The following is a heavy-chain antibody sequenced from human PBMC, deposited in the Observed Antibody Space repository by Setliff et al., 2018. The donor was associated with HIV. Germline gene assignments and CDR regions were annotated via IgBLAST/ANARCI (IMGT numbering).Heavy chain of an antibody. J-gene: IGHJ3*02. Sequence: PGESLKISCKGSGYTFSRYWIGWVRQMPGKGLEWMGIINVGDSDTRYSPSFQGQVTISADKSISTAYLQWSSLKASDTAMYYCSRTTRTVYYDSSAYDAFDSWGQGTLVTVSS. CDR1: GYTFSRYW. D-gene: IGHD3-22*01. CDR3: SRTTRTVYYDSSAYDAFDS. V-gene: IGHV5-51*01. CDR2: INVGDSDT.